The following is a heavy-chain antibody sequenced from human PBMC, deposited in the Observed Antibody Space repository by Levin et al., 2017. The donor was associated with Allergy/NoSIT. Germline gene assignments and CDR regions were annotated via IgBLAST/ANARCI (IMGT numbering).Heavy chain of an antibody. J-gene: IGHJ6*02. CDR2: MSPSSGGT. CDR3: ARGEMDTATMGV. Sequence: ASVKVSCKASGYTFTAYYMHWVRQAPGQGLEWMGWMSPSSGGTNYAQNFQGRVTMTRDTSISTAYMELSSLRSDDTAVYYCARGEMDTATMGVWGQGTTVTVSS. V-gene: IGHV1-2*02. CDR1: GYTFTAYY. D-gene: IGHD5-18*01.